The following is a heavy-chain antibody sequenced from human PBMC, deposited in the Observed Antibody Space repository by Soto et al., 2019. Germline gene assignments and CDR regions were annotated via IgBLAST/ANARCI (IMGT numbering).Heavy chain of an antibody. Sequence: ASVKVSCKASGYTFTSYAMHWVRQAPGQRLEWMGWINAGNGNTKYSQKFQGRVTITRDTSASTAYMELSSLRSEDTAVYYCARDCSGGSCYLAMDYWGQGTRVTVSS. J-gene: IGHJ4*02. CDR1: GYTFTSYA. CDR3: ARDCSGGSCYLAMDY. D-gene: IGHD2-15*01. CDR2: INAGNGNT. V-gene: IGHV1-3*01.